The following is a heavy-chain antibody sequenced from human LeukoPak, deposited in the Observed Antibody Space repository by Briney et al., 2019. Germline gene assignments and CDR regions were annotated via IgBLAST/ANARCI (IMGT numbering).Heavy chain of an antibody. V-gene: IGHV4-59*01. CDR1: GGSISSYY. D-gene: IGHD3-22*01. CDR3: ARGGWNKFDY. CDR2: IYYSGST. Sequence: SETLSLTCTVSGGSISSYYWSWIRQPPGKGLEWIGYIYYSGSTNYNPSLKSRVTISVDTSKNQFSLKLSSVTAADTAVYYCARGGWNKFDYWGQGTLVTVSS. J-gene: IGHJ4*02.